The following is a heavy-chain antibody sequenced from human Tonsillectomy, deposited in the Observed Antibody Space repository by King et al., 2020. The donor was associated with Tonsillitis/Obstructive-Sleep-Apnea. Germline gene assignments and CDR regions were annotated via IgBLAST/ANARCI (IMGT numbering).Heavy chain of an antibody. Sequence: QLVKSGAEVKKPGESLKISCKGSGYSFTSYWIGWVRQMPGKGLEWMGIIYPGDSDTRYSPSFQGQVTISADKSISTAYLQWSSLKASDTAMYYCSRHRVWADTAMMVGNYYYYMDVWGKGTTVTVSS. V-gene: IGHV5-51*01. D-gene: IGHD5-18*01. J-gene: IGHJ6*03. CDR3: SRHRVWADTAMMVGNYYYYMDV. CDR1: GYSFTSYW. CDR2: IYPGDSDT.